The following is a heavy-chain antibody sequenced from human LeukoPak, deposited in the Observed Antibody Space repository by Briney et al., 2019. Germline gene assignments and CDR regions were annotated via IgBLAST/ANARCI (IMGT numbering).Heavy chain of an antibody. V-gene: IGHV3-30-3*01. D-gene: IGHD2-15*01. CDR3: AREMTYSYYFDY. CDR1: GFTFSSYA. Sequence: GGSLRLSCAASGFTFSSYAMHWVRQAPGKGLEWVAVISYDGSNKYYADSVKGRFTISRDNSKNTLYLQMNSLRAEDTAVYYCAREMTYSYYFDYGGQGTLVTVSS. CDR2: ISYDGSNK. J-gene: IGHJ4*02.